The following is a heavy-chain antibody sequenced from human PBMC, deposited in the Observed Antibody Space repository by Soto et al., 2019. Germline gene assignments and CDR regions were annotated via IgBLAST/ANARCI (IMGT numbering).Heavy chain of an antibody. CDR1: GFTFSSYG. V-gene: IGHV3-30*03. CDR2: ISYDGSNK. CDR3: RIVATRSDFDY. D-gene: IGHD5-12*01. Sequence: GGSLRLSCAASGFTFSSYGMHWVRQAPGKGLEWVAVISYDGSNKYYADSVKGRFTISRDNSKNTLYRQMNSLRAEDTAVYYCRIVATRSDFDYWGQGTLVTVSS. J-gene: IGHJ4*02.